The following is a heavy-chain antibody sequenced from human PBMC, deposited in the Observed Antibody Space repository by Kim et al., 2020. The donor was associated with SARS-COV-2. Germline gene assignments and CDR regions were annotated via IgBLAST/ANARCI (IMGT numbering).Heavy chain of an antibody. CDR3: ARDSYENYRGTYFFGAFDI. CDR1: GFTFSNYW. CDR2: IKQDGSEK. J-gene: IGHJ3*02. Sequence: GGSLRLSCAAFGFTFSNYWMTWVRQAPGKGLEWVANIKQDGSEKEYVDSVKGRFTIFRDNAKNSLYLQMNSLRAEDTAVYYCARDSYENYRGTYFFGAFDIWGQGTEVTVSS. D-gene: IGHD3-10*01. V-gene: IGHV3-7*01.